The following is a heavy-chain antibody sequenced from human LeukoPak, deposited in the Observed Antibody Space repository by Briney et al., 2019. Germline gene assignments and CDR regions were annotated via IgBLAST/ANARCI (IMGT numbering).Heavy chain of an antibody. CDR2: INHSGST. CDR1: GGSFSGYY. V-gene: IGHV4-34*01. CDR3: ARVPSDDDFWSGYLPYFDY. Sequence: SETLSLTCAVYGGSFSGYYWSWIRQPPGKGLEWIGEINHSGSTNHNPSLKSRVTISVDTSKNQFSLKLSSVTAADTAVYYCARVPSDDDFWSGYLPYFDYWGQGTLVTVSS. D-gene: IGHD3-3*01. J-gene: IGHJ4*02.